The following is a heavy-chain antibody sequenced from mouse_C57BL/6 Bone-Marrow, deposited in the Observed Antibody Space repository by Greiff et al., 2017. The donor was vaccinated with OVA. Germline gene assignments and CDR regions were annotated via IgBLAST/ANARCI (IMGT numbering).Heavy chain of an antibody. CDR1: GYSFTGYY. J-gene: IGHJ2*01. CDR2: INPSTGGT. V-gene: IGHV1-42*01. CDR3: ARWGSDY. Sequence: VQLQQSGPELVKPGASVKISCKASGYSFTGYYMNWVKQSPEQSLEWIGEINPSTGGTTYNQKFKAKATLTVDKSSSTAYMQLKSLTSEDSAVYYCARWGSDYWGQGTTLTVSS.